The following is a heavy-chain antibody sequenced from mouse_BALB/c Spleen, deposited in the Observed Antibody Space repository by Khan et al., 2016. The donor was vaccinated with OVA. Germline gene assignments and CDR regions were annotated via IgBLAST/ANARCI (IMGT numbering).Heavy chain of an antibody. Sequence: EVQRVESGGGLVQPGGSRKLSCTASGFTFSSFGMHWVRQAPEKGLEWVAYISSDSINLTYADTVKGRFTISREHPRNTLLLQMTSVRSEDTAMYDCARANWAWFAYWGQGTLVTVSA. CDR3: ARANWAWFAY. CDR2: ISSDSINL. J-gene: IGHJ3*01. D-gene: IGHD4-1*01. CDR1: GFTFSSFG. V-gene: IGHV5-17*02.